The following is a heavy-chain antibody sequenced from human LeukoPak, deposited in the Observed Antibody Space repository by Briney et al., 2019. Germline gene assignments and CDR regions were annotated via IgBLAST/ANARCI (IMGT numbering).Heavy chain of an antibody. CDR2: ISSSSTST. CDR1: GFTLSISA. CDR3: AKSDSTSYNAFDI. J-gene: IGHJ3*02. D-gene: IGHD2/OR15-2a*01. Sequence: GGSLRLSCTASGFTLSISAMSWVRQAPGGGPEWVSSISSSSTSTYYADSVKGRFTISRDNSKNTLYLQMNSLRAEDTAVYYCAKSDSTSYNAFDIWGQGTMVTVSP. V-gene: IGHV3-23*01.